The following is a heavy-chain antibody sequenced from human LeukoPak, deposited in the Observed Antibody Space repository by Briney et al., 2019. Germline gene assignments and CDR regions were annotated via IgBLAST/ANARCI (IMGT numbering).Heavy chain of an antibody. J-gene: IGHJ4*02. D-gene: IGHD3-10*01. V-gene: IGHV3-30*02. CDR1: GFTFSSYG. Sequence: GGSPRLSCAASGFTFSSYGMHWVRQAPGKGLEWVAVIRYDGSNKYYADSVKGRFTISRDNSKNTLYLQMNSLRAEDTAVYYCAKVWGSGSYYSSIFDYWGQGTLVTVSS. CDR2: IRYDGSNK. CDR3: AKVWGSGSYYSSIFDY.